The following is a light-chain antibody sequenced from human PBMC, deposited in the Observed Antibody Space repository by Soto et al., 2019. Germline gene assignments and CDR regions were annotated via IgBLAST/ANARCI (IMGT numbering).Light chain of an antibody. Sequence: EIVMTQSPATLSVSPGERSTLSCRASQSVSSNLAWYQQKPCQAPRLLIYGAFNRATGIPARFSGSGSGADFTLTISSPEPEDFAVYYCQQYITLSTFGQGTKVDNK. CDR1: QSVSSN. CDR3: QQYITLST. J-gene: IGKJ1*01. V-gene: IGKV3D-15*01. CDR2: GAF.